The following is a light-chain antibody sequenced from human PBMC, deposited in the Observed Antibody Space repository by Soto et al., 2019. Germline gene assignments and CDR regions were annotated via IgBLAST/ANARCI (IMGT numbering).Light chain of an antibody. CDR2: DAS. V-gene: IGKV1-33*01. CDR1: QDISSS. J-gene: IGKJ5*01. Sequence: DIQMTQSPSSLSASVGDRVTITFQASQDISSSLNWYQQKPGKAPKLLVYDASNLETWVPSRFSGSGSGTDFTFTISSLQPEDIGTYYCQQYHNLPITFGQGTRLEVK. CDR3: QQYHNLPIT.